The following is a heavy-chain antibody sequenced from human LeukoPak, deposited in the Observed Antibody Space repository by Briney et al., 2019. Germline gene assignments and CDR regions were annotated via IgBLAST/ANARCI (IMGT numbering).Heavy chain of an antibody. CDR3: ARVKYSGYDGDFDY. V-gene: IGHV3-7*01. CDR2: IKQDGSEK. J-gene: IGHJ4*02. Sequence: GGSLRLSCAASGFTFSSYWMSWVRQAPGKGLEGVANIKQDGSEKYYVDSVKGRFTISRDNAKNSLYLQMNSLRAEDTAVYYCARVKYSGYDGDFDYWGQGTLVTVSS. CDR1: GFTFSSYW. D-gene: IGHD5-12*01.